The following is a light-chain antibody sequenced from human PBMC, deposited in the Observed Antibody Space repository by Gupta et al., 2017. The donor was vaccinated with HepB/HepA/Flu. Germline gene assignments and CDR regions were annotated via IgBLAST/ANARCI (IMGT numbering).Light chain of an antibody. V-gene: IGLV1-47*01. CDR2: RNN. CDR1: SSNIGSNY. CDR3: AAWDDSLSGLVV. Sequence: HSVLTQPPSASGNPGQRVTISCPGSSSNIGSNYVYWYQQLPGTGPKLLIYRNNQRPSGVPDRFSGSKSGTSASLAISGLRSEDEADYYCAAWDDSLSGLVVFGGGTKLTVL. J-gene: IGLJ2*01.